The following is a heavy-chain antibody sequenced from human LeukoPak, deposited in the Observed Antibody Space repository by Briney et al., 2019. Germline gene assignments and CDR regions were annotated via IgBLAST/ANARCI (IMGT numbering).Heavy chain of an antibody. J-gene: IGHJ4*02. Sequence: PGGSLRLSCAASGFTFSNAWMNWVRQAPGKGLEWVSYISSSGSSISYADSVKGRFTISRDNAKNSLYLQMNSLRAEDTAIYYCARDFYYSNLGSLSPFDYWGQGTLVTVSS. CDR3: ARDFYYSNLGSLSPFDY. V-gene: IGHV3-48*04. CDR2: ISSSGSSI. D-gene: IGHD2-21*01. CDR1: GFTFSNAW.